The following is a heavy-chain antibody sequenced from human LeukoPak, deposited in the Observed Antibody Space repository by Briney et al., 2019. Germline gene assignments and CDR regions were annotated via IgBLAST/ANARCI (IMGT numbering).Heavy chain of an antibody. J-gene: IGHJ4*02. CDR3: ARLRRNSDRSDFFYYYDH. V-gene: IGHV3-21*01. CDR1: GFTFSDYS. Sequence: GSLRLPCAASGFTFSDYSMNWVRQAPGKGLEWVASVNTVSSYIYYADSMRGRFTISRDNAKNSLFLQMNSLRAEDTAVYYCARLRRNSDRSDFFYYYDHWGQGTLVTVSS. CDR2: VNTVSSYI. D-gene: IGHD3-22*01.